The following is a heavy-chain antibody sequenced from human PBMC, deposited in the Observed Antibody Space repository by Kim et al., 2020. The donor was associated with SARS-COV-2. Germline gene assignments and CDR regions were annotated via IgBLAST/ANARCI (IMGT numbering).Heavy chain of an antibody. Sequence: GGSLRLSCAASGFTFSSYEMNWVRQAPGKGLEWVSYISSSGSTIYYADSVKGRFTISRDNAKNSLYLQMNSLRAEDTAVYYCARGKVSAAYFDWLSYYYGMDVWGQGTTVTVSS. CDR3: ARGKVSAAYFDWLSYYYGMDV. V-gene: IGHV3-48*03. D-gene: IGHD3-9*01. CDR2: ISSSGSTI. J-gene: IGHJ6*02. CDR1: GFTFSSYE.